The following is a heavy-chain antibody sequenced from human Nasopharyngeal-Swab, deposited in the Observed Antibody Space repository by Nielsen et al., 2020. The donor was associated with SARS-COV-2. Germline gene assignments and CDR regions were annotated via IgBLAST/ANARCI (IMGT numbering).Heavy chain of an antibody. J-gene: IGHJ4*02. V-gene: IGHV3-30*18. Sequence: WIRQPPGKGLGWVAVVSYDGSNKYYADSVKGRFTISRDNSKNTLYLQMNSLRAEDTAVYYCAKDRRSWPKGSDYWGQGTLVTVSS. CDR2: VSYDGSNK. CDR3: AKDRRSWPKGSDY. D-gene: IGHD1-26*01.